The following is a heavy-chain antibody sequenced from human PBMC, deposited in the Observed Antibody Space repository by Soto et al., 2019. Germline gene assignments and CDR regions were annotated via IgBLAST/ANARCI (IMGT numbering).Heavy chain of an antibody. V-gene: IGHV1-18*01. D-gene: IGHD5-12*01. J-gene: IGHJ3*02. CDR2: ISAYNGNR. CDR3: ARGRIVASIHDAFEI. Sequence: ASVKVSCKASGYPFTSYGISWVRHAPGQGLEWVAWISAYNGNRDTAQKFQGRVTMTLDTSTDTAHMELGDLTSADTGVYYCARGRIVASIHDAFEIWGQGTKVTVSS. CDR1: GYPFTSYG.